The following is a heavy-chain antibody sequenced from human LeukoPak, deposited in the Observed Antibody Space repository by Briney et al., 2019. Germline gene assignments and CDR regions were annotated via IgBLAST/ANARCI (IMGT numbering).Heavy chain of an antibody. V-gene: IGHV1-2*02. CDR2: INPNSGGT. Sequence: ASVTVSCTASGYTFTDYYIYWVRQAPGQGLEWMGWINPNSGGTNYAQKFQGRVTMTRDTSISTAYMELSRLKSDDTAVYYCARDRFVATLYSLDPWGQGTLVTVSS. D-gene: IGHD3-10*01. CDR3: ARDRFVATLYSLDP. CDR1: GYTFTDYY. J-gene: IGHJ5*02.